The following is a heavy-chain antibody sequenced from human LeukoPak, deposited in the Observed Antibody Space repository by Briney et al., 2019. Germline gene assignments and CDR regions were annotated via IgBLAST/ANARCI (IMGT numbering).Heavy chain of an antibody. CDR1: GYSISSGYY. V-gene: IGHV4-38-2*02. J-gene: IGHJ5*02. Sequence: SETLSLTCTVSGYSISSGYYWGWIRQPPGKGLEWIGSIYHSGSTYYNPSLKSRVTISVDTSKNQFSLKLSSVTAADTAVYYCASWTYYGSGSYYGGYNWFDPWGQGTLVTVSS. CDR3: ASWTYYGSGSYYGGYNWFDP. CDR2: IYHSGST. D-gene: IGHD3-10*01.